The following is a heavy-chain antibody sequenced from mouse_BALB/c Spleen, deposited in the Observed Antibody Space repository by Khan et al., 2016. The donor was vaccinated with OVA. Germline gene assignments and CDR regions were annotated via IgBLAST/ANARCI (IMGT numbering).Heavy chain of an antibody. V-gene: IGHV3-2*02. CDR3: ARPVYTAWFAY. J-gene: IGHJ3*01. Sequence: VQLKESGPSLVKPSQSLSLTCTVTGYSITSDYAWNWIRQFPGNKLELMGYISYSGSTSYNPSLKSRISITRDTSKNQFFMQLNSVTTEDTATYYCARPVYTAWFAYWGQGTMVTVSA. CDR2: ISYSGST. CDR1: GYSITSDYA.